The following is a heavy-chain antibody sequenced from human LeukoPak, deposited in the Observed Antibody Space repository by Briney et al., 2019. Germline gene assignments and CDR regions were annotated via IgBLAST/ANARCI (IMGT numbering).Heavy chain of an antibody. Sequence: PGRSLRLSCAASGFTFSSYPMSWVRQAPGKGLEWVSAISDSGGRTYYADSVKGRLTISRDNSKNTLYLQMNSLRAEDTAVYYCAKGPSSDYFDYWGQGTLVTVSS. CDR1: GFTFSSYP. J-gene: IGHJ4*02. CDR3: AKGPSSDYFDY. V-gene: IGHV3-23*01. CDR2: ISDSGGRT.